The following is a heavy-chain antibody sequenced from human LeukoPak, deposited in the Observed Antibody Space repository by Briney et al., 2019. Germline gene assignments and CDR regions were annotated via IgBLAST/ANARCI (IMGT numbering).Heavy chain of an antibody. J-gene: IGHJ6*02. D-gene: IGHD4-17*01. CDR3: ARDRGLTVTTNSDYYYGMDV. CDR1: GFTVSSNY. V-gene: IGHV3-53*04. CDR2: IYSGGST. Sequence: GGSLRLSCAASGFTVSSNYMSWVRQAPGEGLEWVSVIYSGGSTYYADSVKGRFTISRHNSKNTLYLQMNSLRAEDTAVYYCARDRGLTVTTNSDYYYGMDVWGQGTTVTVSS.